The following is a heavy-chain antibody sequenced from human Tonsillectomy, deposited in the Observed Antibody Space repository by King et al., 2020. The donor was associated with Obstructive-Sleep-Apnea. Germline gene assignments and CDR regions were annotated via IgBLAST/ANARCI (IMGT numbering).Heavy chain of an antibody. CDR3: ATSSAAYSRGWGVDY. J-gene: IGHJ4*02. CDR1: GYNFISYW. Sequence: QLVQSGAQVKKPGESLEISCKGSGYNFISYWIAWVRQMPGKGLEWMGIIYPGDSETRYSPSFQGQVTISADKSISTASLQWSSLKASDTAVYYCATSSAAYSRGWGVDYWGQGTLVTVSS. V-gene: IGHV5-51*01. CDR2: IYPGDSET. D-gene: IGHD6-19*01.